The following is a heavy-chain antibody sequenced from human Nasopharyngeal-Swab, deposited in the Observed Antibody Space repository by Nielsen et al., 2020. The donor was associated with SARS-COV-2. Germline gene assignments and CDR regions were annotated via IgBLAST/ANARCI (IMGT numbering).Heavy chain of an antibody. CDR2: ISSSGTTK. Sequence: WIRQPPGKGPEWVSNISSSGTTKYYADSVKGRFTISRDNAKNSLFLQMNSLRAEDTAVYYCVRSPDVFDIWGQGTMVTVSS. V-gene: IGHV3-11*04. J-gene: IGHJ3*02. CDR3: VRSPDVFDI.